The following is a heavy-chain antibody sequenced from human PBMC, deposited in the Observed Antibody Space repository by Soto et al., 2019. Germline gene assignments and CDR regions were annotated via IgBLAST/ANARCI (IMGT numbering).Heavy chain of an antibody. CDR2: INGDSGKP. J-gene: IGHJ6*02. CDR1: AFNLRSYS. CDR3: GRGAGTAKISAMAMDV. Sequence: QAQLVQSGPEVQKPGASMKVSCKASAFNLRSYSIHWVRQAPGQGLEWMGQINGDSGKPRYSHRFEGRVTFKRDTDASTAPLELHSLRPEDTAVYYCGRGAGTAKISAMAMDVWGQGTAVSVSS. D-gene: IGHD6-13*01. V-gene: IGHV1-3*01.